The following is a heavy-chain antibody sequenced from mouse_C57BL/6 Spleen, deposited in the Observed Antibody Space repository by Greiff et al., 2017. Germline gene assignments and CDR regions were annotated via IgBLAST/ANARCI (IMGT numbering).Heavy chain of an antibody. Sequence: VQLKESGPELVKPGASVKIPCKASGYTFTDYNMDWVKQSHGKSLEWIGDINPNNGGTIYNQKFKGKATLTVDKSSSTAYMELLSLTTEDTSVYYCARRYYDYDDYAMDYWGQGTSVTVSS. D-gene: IGHD2-4*01. CDR1: GYTFTDYN. J-gene: IGHJ4*01. CDR2: INPNNGGT. CDR3: ARRYYDYDDYAMDY. V-gene: IGHV1-18*01.